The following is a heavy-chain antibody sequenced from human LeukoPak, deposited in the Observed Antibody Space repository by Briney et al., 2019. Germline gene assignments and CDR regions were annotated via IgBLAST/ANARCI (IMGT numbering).Heavy chain of an antibody. Sequence: GGSLRLSCAASGFTFSSYAMHWVRQAPGKGLEWVAVISYDGSNKYYADSVKGRFTISRDNSKNTLYLQMNSLRAEDTAVYYCASKSGPLVRAYDIWGQGTMVTVSS. CDR2: ISYDGSNK. CDR3: ASKSGPLVRAYDI. CDR1: GFTFSSYA. V-gene: IGHV3-30-3*01. D-gene: IGHD3-9*01. J-gene: IGHJ3*02.